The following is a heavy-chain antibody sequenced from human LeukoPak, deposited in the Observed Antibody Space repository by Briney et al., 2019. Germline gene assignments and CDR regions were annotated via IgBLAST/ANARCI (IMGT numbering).Heavy chain of an antibody. D-gene: IGHD5-24*01. CDR2: ISSSSSYI. CDR3: ARDGTLEMATTFDY. V-gene: IGHV3-21*01. J-gene: IGHJ4*02. CDR1: GFTFSIYS. Sequence: GSLRLSCAASGFTFSIYSMNWVRQAPGKGLEWVSSISSSSSYIYYADSVKGRFTISGDNAKNSLYLQMNSLRAEDTAVYYCARDGTLEMATTFDYWGQGTLVTVSS.